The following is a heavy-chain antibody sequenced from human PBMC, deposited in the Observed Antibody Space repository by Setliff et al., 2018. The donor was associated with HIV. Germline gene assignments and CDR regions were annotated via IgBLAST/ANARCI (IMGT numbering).Heavy chain of an antibody. D-gene: IGHD3-22*01. V-gene: IGHV4-59*01. CDR2: IYNGGNT. CDR3: ARTRYYYDSSDRYWVFDS. J-gene: IGHJ5*01. CDR1: GVSINAYY. Sequence: SETLSLTCSVYGVSINAYYWSWIRQPPGKGLEWFGYIYNGGNTNYNPSLKSRVSMSLDTSKNQFSLKLTSATAADTAAYFCARTRYYYDSSDRYWVFDSWGPGTLVTVSS.